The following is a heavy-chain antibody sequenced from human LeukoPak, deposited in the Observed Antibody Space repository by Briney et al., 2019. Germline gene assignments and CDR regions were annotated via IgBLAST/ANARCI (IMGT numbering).Heavy chain of an antibody. V-gene: IGHV3-21*06. D-gene: IGHD2-15*01. CDR3: ARSEDYCSGGSCYAH. J-gene: IGHJ4*02. CDR1: GFTVSDNY. CDR2: ITGSSNFI. Sequence: GGSLRLSCAASGFTVSDNYMTWVRQAPGKGLEWVSSITGSSNFIYYADSVKGRFTISRDNAKNSLFLQMNSLRAEDTAMYYCARSEDYCSGGSCYAHWGQGILVTVSS.